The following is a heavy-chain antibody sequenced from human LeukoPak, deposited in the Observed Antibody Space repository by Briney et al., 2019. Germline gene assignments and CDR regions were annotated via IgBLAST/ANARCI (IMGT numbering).Heavy chain of an antibody. CDR1: GYTFTTYD. V-gene: IGHV1-8*03. Sequence: ASVKVSCKASGYTFTTYDINWVRQAAGQRFEWMGWMNPKSGDAGYADKFQGRVAITRDTSINTAYLELSALTSDDTAVYYCARGPFGNCGGGPCHFRDIDNWYDPWGQGTLVTVSS. J-gene: IGHJ5*02. CDR2: MNPKSGDA. D-gene: IGHD2-21*01. CDR3: ARGPFGNCGGGPCHFRDIDNWYDP.